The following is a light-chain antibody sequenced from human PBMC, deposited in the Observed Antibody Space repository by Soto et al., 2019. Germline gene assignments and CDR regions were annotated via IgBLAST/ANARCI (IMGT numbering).Light chain of an antibody. Sequence: DRQVTQSQYSFSASLGDRVTITCRASQDISGYLAWYQHKPGRTPELLIHGASRLQSGVPARFSGSGSGTDFTLSINSLQPEDFATYYCQQAYSFPITFGQGTRLEIK. CDR3: QQAYSFPIT. V-gene: IGKV1D-12*01. J-gene: IGKJ5*01. CDR1: QDISGY. CDR2: GAS.